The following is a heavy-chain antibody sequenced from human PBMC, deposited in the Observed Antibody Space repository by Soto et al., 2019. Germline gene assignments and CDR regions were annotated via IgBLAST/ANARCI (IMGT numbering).Heavy chain of an antibody. CDR1: GGSISSSSYY. V-gene: IGHV4-39*01. D-gene: IGHD5-12*01. J-gene: IGHJ6*02. CDR2: IYYSGST. CDR3: ARQVAPVRGYSGYDTGKDYYYYGMDV. Sequence: SETLSLTCTVSGGSISSSSYYWGWIRQPPGKGLEWIGRIYYSGSTYYNPSLKSRVTISVDTSKNQFSLKLSSVTAADTAVYYCARQVAPVRGYSGYDTGKDYYYYGMDVWGQGTTVTVSS.